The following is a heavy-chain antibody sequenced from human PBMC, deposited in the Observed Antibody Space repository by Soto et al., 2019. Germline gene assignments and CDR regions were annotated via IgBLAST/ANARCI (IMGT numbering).Heavy chain of an antibody. CDR3: ARAAAVYYYGSGSYYTPFDY. CDR2: IIPIFGTA. Sequence: QVQLVQSGAEVKKPGSSVKVSCKASGGTFSSYAISWVRQGPGQGLEWMGGIIPIFGTANYAQKFQGRVTITADESTSTAYMELSSLRSEDTAVYYCARAAAVYYYGSGSYYTPFDYWGQGTLVTVSP. CDR1: GGTFSSYA. J-gene: IGHJ4*02. V-gene: IGHV1-69*01. D-gene: IGHD3-10*01.